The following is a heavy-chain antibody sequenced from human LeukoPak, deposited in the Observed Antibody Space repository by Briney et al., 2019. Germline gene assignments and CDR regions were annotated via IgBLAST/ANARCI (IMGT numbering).Heavy chain of an antibody. J-gene: IGHJ6*03. CDR3: ARGAMVRGVIVNYYYYYVDV. CDR2: IYTSGST. CDR1: GGSISSYY. Sequence: SETLSLTCTVSGGSISSYYWSWIRQPAGKGLEWIGRIYTSGSTNYNPSLKSRVTMSVDTSKNQFSLKLSSVTAADTAVYYCARGAMVRGVIVNYYYYYVDVGGKGTTVTISS. D-gene: IGHD3-10*01. V-gene: IGHV4-4*07.